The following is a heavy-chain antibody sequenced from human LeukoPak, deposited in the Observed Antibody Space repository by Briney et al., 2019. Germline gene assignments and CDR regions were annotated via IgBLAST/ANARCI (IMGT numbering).Heavy chain of an antibody. V-gene: IGHV1-8*03. CDR3: ARGSGLRWFYYYYMDV. Sequence: ASVKVSCKASGYTFTSYDINWVRQATGQGLEWMGWMNPNSGNTGYAQKFQGRVTITRNTSISTAYMELSSRRSEDTAVYYCARGSGLRWFYYYYMDVWGKGTTVTVSS. D-gene: IGHD4-23*01. CDR1: GYTFTSYD. CDR2: MNPNSGNT. J-gene: IGHJ6*03.